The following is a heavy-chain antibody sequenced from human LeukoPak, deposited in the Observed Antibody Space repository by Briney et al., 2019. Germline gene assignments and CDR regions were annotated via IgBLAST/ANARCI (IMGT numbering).Heavy chain of an antibody. Sequence: ASVKVSCKASGGTFSSYAISWVRQAPGQGLEWMGWISAYNGNTNYAQKLQGRVTMTTDTSTSTAYMELRSLRSGDTAVYYCAREGRTYYDFWSGLNTPFDYWGQGTLVTVSS. J-gene: IGHJ4*02. D-gene: IGHD3-3*01. V-gene: IGHV1-18*01. CDR2: ISAYNGNT. CDR1: GGTFSSYA. CDR3: AREGRTYYDFWSGLNTPFDY.